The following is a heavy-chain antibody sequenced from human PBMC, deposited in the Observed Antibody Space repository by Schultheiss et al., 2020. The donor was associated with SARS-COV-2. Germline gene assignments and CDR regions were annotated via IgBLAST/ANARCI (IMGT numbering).Heavy chain of an antibody. Sequence: ASVKVSCKASGYTFTSYDINWVRQAPGQGLEWMGWINPNSGGTNYAQKFQGRVTMTTDTSTSTAYMELRSLRSDDTAVYYCARGGYSSSWYDPQGDYWGQGTLVTVSS. CDR3: ARGGYSSSWYDPQGDY. J-gene: IGHJ4*02. CDR2: INPNSGGT. V-gene: IGHV1-18*01. CDR1: GYTFTSYD. D-gene: IGHD6-13*01.